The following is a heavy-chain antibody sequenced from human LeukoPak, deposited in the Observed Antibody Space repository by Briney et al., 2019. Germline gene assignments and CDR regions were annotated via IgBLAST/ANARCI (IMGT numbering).Heavy chain of an antibody. V-gene: IGHV3-23*01. D-gene: IGHD3-10*01. J-gene: IGHJ4*02. CDR3: AKKIDSGSYPLDY. Sequence: GGSLRLSCAASGFTFSSYAMSWVRQAPGKGLEWVSAISGSGGSTYYADSVKGRFTISRDNSKSTLYLQMTSLRAEDTGVYYCAKKIDSGSYPLDYWGQGTLVTISS. CDR2: ISGSGGST. CDR1: GFTFSSYA.